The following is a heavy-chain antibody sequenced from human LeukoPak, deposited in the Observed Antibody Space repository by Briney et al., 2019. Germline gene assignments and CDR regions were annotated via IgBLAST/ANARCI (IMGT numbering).Heavy chain of an antibody. V-gene: IGHV4-59*01. CDR1: GGSISSYY. Sequence: SETLSLTCTVSGGSISSYYWSWIRQPPGKGLEWIGYIYYSGSTNYNPSLKSRVTISVDRSKNQFSLKLSSVTAADTAVYYCAREGDYVWGSYRYFDYWGQGTLVTVSS. CDR3: AREGDYVWGSYRYFDY. D-gene: IGHD3-16*02. CDR2: IYYSGST. J-gene: IGHJ4*02.